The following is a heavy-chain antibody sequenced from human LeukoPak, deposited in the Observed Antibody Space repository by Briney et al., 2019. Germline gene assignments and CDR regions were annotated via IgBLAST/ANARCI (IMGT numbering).Heavy chain of an antibody. CDR1: GFTFSSYG. J-gene: IGHJ3*02. CDR3: AKLIFGYGDYVPFDI. CDR2: IWYDGSNK. D-gene: IGHD4-17*01. Sequence: GESLRLSCSASGFTFSSYGMHWVRQAPGKGVEWVAVIWYDGSNKYYEDSVKGRFTISRDNSKNPLYLQMNSLRAEDTAVYYWAKLIFGYGDYVPFDIWGQGTMVTVSS. V-gene: IGHV3-33*06.